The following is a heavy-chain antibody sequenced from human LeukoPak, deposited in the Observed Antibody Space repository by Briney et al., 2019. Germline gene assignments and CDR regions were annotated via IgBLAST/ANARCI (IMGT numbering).Heavy chain of an antibody. D-gene: IGHD3-3*01. Sequence: PGGSLRLSCGASGFTFSSYWMHWVRHAPGKGLVWVLRINTDGSITTYADSVKGRFTISRDNAKKTLYLQMNSLRAEDTAVYYCAKDFTGPLDYWGQGTLVTVSS. J-gene: IGHJ4*02. V-gene: IGHV3-74*03. CDR3: AKDFTGPLDY. CDR2: INTDGSIT. CDR1: GFTFSSYW.